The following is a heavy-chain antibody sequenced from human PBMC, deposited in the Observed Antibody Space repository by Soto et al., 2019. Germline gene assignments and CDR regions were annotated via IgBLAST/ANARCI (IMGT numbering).Heavy chain of an antibody. V-gene: IGHV3-21*01. CDR2: ISSSSSYI. D-gene: IGHD2-2*01. J-gene: IGHJ3*02. CDR3: ARAPLGYCSSTSCYFDALDI. CDR1: GFTFSSYS. Sequence: GGSLRLSCAASGFTFSSYSMNWVRQAPGKGLEWVSSISSSSSYIYYADSVKGRFTISRDNAKNSLYLQMNSLRAEDTAVYYCARAPLGYCSSTSCYFDALDIWGQGTMVTVS.